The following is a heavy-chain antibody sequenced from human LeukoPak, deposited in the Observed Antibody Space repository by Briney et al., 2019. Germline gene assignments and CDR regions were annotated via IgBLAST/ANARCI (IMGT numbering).Heavy chain of an antibody. D-gene: IGHD3-3*01. CDR3: ATVWSGYHLFDY. V-gene: IGHV1-24*01. CDR1: GYTLTELS. Sequence: GASVKVSCKVSGYTLTELSMHWVRQAPGKGLEWMGGFDPEDGETIYAQKFQGRVTMTEDTSTDTAYMELSSLRSEDTAVYYCATVWSGYHLFDYWGQGTLVTVSS. J-gene: IGHJ4*02. CDR2: FDPEDGET.